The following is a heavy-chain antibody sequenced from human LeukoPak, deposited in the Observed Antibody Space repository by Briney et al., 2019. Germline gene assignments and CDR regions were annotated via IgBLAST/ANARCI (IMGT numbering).Heavy chain of an antibody. CDR2: IRWDGGRA. V-gene: IGHV3-43D*03. CDR1: GFIFDDYA. J-gene: IGHJ4*02. CDR3: AKGGQRDS. Sequence: PGGSLRLSCAASGFIFDDYAMYWVRQAPGKGLEWVSLIRWDGGRAYYADSVKGRFTISRDNDKSSLYLQMNSLRPEDTAFYYCAKGGQRDSWGQGTLVTVSS.